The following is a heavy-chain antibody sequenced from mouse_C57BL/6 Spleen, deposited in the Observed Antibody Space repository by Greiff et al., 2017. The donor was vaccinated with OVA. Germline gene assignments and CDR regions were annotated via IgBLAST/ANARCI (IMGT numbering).Heavy chain of an antibody. J-gene: IGHJ1*03. CDR1: GYTFTSYW. CDR3: AGMVTTDWYFDV. Sequence: QVQLQQPGAELVKPGASVKLSCKASGYTFTSYWMHWVKQRPGQGLEWIGMIHPNSGSTNYNEKFKSKATLTVDKSSSTAYMQLSSLTSEDSAVYYCAGMVTTDWYFDVWGTGTTVTVSS. D-gene: IGHD2-2*01. CDR2: IHPNSGST. V-gene: IGHV1-64*01.